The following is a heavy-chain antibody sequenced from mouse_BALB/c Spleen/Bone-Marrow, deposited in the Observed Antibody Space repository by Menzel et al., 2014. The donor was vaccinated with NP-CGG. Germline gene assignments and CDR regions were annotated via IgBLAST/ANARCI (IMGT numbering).Heavy chain of an antibody. CDR2: IFPGTVTP. CDR3: ARRGYGYLDY. D-gene: IGHD2-10*02. J-gene: IGHJ2*01. V-gene: IGHV1S132*01. CDR1: GYTFTSYW. Sequence: VQRGESGAELVKPGASVKLSCKTSGYTFTSYWIQWVKQRPGQGLGWIGEIFPGTVTPYYNEKFKGKATLTIDTSSSTASMQLSSRTSEDSAVYFCARRGYGYLDYWGQGTTLTVSS.